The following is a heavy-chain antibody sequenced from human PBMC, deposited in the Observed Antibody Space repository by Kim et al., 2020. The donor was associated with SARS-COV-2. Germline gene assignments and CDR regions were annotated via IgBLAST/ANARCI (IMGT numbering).Heavy chain of an antibody. Sequence: GGSLRLSCAASGFTFSSYAMSWVRQAPGKGLEWVSAISGSGGSPYYADSVKGRFTISRDNSKNTLYLQMNSLRAEDTAVYYCAKSGGAQYYDILTGYYWIDYWGQGTLVTVSS. CDR3: AKSGGAQYYDILTGYYWIDY. CDR2: ISGSGGSP. J-gene: IGHJ4*02. V-gene: IGHV3-23*01. D-gene: IGHD3-9*01. CDR1: GFTFSSYA.